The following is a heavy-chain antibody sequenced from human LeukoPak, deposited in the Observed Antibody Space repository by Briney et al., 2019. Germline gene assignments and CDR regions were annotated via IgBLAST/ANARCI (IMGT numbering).Heavy chain of an antibody. Sequence: SETLSLTCTVSGGSVSSGSYYWSWIRQPPGKGLEWIGYIYYSGSTNYNPSLKSRVTISVDTSKNQFSLKLSSVTAADTAVYCCARGASSSWSCFDPWGQGTLVTVSS. CDR2: IYYSGST. J-gene: IGHJ5*02. CDR3: ARGASSSWSCFDP. V-gene: IGHV4-61*01. CDR1: GGSVSSGSYY. D-gene: IGHD6-13*01.